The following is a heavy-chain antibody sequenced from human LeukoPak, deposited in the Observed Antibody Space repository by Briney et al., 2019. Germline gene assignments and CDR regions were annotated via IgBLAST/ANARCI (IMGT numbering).Heavy chain of an antibody. Sequence: GGSLLLSCAASGFTFTSHAMSWAREAPGKGLGWVYFLGGNAGRPYYADSVKGRFTISRDNSKNTLYLQMNSLRAEDTAVYYCAKDHRDSGNYYYYGLDVWGQGTMVTVSS. D-gene: IGHD1-26*01. CDR2: LGGNAGRP. CDR3: AKDHRDSGNYYYYGLDV. V-gene: IGHV3-23*01. J-gene: IGHJ6*02. CDR1: GFTFTSHA.